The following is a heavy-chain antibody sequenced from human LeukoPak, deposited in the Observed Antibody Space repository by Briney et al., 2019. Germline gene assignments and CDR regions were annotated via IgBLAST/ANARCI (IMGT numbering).Heavy chain of an antibody. CDR1: GYTFTSYT. CDR2: INPSGGST. J-gene: IGHJ4*02. V-gene: IGHV1-46*01. D-gene: IGHD4-17*01. Sequence: ASVKVSCKASGYTFTSYTMHWVRQAPGQGLEWMGIINPSGGSTSYAQKFQGRVTMTRDMSTSTVYMELSRLRSDDTAVYYCAREPPSGTTVTTGHYSNDYWGQGTLVTVSS. CDR3: AREPPSGTTVTTGHYSNDY.